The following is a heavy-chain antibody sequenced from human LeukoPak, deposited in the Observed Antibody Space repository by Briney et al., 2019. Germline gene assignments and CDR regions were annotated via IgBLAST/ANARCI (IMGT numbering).Heavy chain of an antibody. CDR3: ASSPSYGPVDY. D-gene: IGHD5-18*01. J-gene: IGHJ4*02. V-gene: IGHV1-46*01. CDR2: INPGGGST. Sequence: ASVKVSCKASGYTFTSYYMYWVRQAPGQGLEWMGLINPGGGSTNYAQKFQGRVTVTRDMSTSTVYMELSSLRSDDTAVYYCASSPSYGPVDYWGQGTLVTVSS. CDR1: GYTFTSYY.